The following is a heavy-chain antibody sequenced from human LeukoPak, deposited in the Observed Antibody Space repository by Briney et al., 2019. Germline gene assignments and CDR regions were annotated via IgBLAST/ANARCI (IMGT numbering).Heavy chain of an antibody. CDR1: GGSISSYY. CDR3: ARTHFDSLGWFDP. Sequence: SETLSLTCTVSGGSISSYYWSWIRQPPGKGLEWIGYIYYSGSTNYKSSLKSRVTISVDTSKKQFSLKLSSVTAADTVLYFCARTHFDSLGWFDPWGQGIQVIVSS. V-gene: IGHV4-59*01. D-gene: IGHD3-9*01. CDR2: IYYSGST. J-gene: IGHJ5*02.